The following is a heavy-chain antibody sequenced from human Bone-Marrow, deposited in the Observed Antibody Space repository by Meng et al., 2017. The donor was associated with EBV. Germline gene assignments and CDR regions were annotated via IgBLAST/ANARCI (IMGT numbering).Heavy chain of an antibody. CDR2: INHSGST. Sequence: VPLPSWGAGLWQAAVALSPTSVVYGGPFSGYYWSWIRQPPGKGLEWIGDINHSGSTNYNPSLKSRVTISVDTSKNQFSLKLSSVTAADTAVYYCARGSFGATPFGYWGQGTLVTVSS. V-gene: IGHV4-34*01. D-gene: IGHD3-16*01. CDR3: ARGSFGATPFGY. J-gene: IGHJ4*02. CDR1: GGPFSGYY.